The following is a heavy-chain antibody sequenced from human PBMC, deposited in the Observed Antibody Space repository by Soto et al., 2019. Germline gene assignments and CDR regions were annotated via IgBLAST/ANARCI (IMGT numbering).Heavy chain of an antibody. CDR2: VSHDGRNT. J-gene: IGHJ4*02. V-gene: IGHV3-30*18. CDR1: GFTFSDYA. D-gene: IGHD6-19*01. Sequence: GGSLRLSCEAYGFTFSDYAMHWVRQAQGKGLEWVAVVSHDGRNTHYADSVKGRFTISRDSSKNTVSLEMTSLRAEDTAVYYCAKGGRQWLVPPDFNYRRQRALVTVSS. CDR3: AKGGRQWLVPPDFNY.